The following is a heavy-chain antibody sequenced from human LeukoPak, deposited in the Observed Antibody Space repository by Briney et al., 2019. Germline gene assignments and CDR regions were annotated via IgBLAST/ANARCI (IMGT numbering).Heavy chain of an antibody. CDR3: ARDSPGYSYGYFDY. D-gene: IGHD5-18*01. CDR2: ISSSSSYI. CDR1: GFTFSSYS. Sequence: GGSLRLSCAASGFTFSSYSMNWVRQAPGKGLEWVSSISSSSSYIYYADSVKGRFTISRDNAKNSLYLQMNSLRAEDTAVYYCARDSPGYSYGYFDYWGQGTLVTVSS. V-gene: IGHV3-21*01. J-gene: IGHJ4*02.